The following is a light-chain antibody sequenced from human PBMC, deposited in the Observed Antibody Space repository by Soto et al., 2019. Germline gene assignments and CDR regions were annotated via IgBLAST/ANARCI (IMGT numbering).Light chain of an antibody. J-gene: IGKJ4*01. V-gene: IGKV3-15*01. CDR2: GAS. Sequence: EIVMTQSPATLSVSPGERATLSCRASQSVSSNLAWYQQKPGQAPRLLIYGASTRATGIPARFSGSGSGTEFPLTISSLPSEYFAVYYCQQYNNWPQLTFGGGTKVEIK. CDR1: QSVSSN. CDR3: QQYNNWPQLT.